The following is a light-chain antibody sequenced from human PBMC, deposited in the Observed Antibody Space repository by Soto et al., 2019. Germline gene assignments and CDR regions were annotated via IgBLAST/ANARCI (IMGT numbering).Light chain of an antibody. CDR1: QTIDSW. Sequence: DIPMTQSPSTLSASVGDRVTITCRASQTIDSWLAWYQRKPGRAPKLLISKASTLESGVPSRFSGSGSGTEFTLTISSLQPDDFATYYCQQYNRYYTFGQGTKLEIK. CDR3: QQYNRYYT. J-gene: IGKJ2*01. CDR2: KAS. V-gene: IGKV1-5*03.